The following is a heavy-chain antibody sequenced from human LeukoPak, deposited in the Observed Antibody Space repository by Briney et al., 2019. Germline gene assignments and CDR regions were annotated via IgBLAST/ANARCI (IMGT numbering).Heavy chain of an antibody. D-gene: IGHD3-10*01. Sequence: PSETLSLTCTVSGGSISSSSYYWGWIRQPPGKGLEWIGSIYYSGSTYYNPSLKSRVTISVDTSKNQFSLKLSSVTAADTAVYYCARDFRPPNAGSGNYERMFDPWGQGTLVTVSS. V-gene: IGHV4-39*02. CDR3: ARDFRPPNAGSGNYERMFDP. J-gene: IGHJ5*02. CDR2: IYYSGST. CDR1: GGSISSSSYY.